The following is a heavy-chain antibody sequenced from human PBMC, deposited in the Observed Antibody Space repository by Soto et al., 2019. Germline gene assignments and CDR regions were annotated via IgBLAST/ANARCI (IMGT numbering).Heavy chain of an antibody. CDR2: ISSYNGHT. D-gene: IGHD3-3*01. CDR1: GYTFTSYG. J-gene: IGHJ6*02. Sequence: QVQLVQSGAEVKKPGASVKVSCKASGYTFTSYGISWVRQAPGQGLEWMGWISSYNGHTNYAQKLQGRVTMTTDTSTRIVYRELRSLRSDDTAVYFCVRSGFLEWWADYSYSHMDVWGQGTTVTVPS. CDR3: VRSGFLEWWADYSYSHMDV. V-gene: IGHV1-18*01.